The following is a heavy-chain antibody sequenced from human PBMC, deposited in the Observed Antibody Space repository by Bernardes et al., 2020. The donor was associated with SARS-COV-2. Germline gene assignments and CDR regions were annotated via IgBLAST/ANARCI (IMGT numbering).Heavy chain of an antibody. V-gene: IGHV3-23*01. CDR1: GFTFSSYA. D-gene: IGHD2-2*02. Sequence: GGSLRLSCAASGFTFSSYAMSWVRQAPGKVLEWVSAISGSGGSTYYADSVKGRFTISRDNSKNTLYLQMNSLRAEDTAVYYCAKDLWDIVVVPAAIGSWFDPWGQGTLVTVSS. J-gene: IGHJ5*02. CDR2: ISGSGGST. CDR3: AKDLWDIVVVPAAIGSWFDP.